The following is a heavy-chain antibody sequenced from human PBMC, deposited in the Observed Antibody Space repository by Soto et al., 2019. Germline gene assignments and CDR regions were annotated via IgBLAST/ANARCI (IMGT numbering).Heavy chain of an antibody. D-gene: IGHD1-26*01. CDR3: ARDGVGATAFFGYLDY. Sequence: VQLVESGGGVVQPGRSLRLSCAAPGNIFSGYGMHWVRQAPGKGLEWVVIIWHDGSNKYYADSAKGRFTISRDNSKSTLYLQMDSLRAEDTAVYYCARDGVGATAFFGYLDYWGQGTLVTVSS. CDR2: IWHDGSNK. J-gene: IGHJ4*02. CDR1: GNIFSGYG. V-gene: IGHV3-33*01.